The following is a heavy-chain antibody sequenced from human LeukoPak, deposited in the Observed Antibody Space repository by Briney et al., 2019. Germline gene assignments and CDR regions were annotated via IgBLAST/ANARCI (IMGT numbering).Heavy chain of an antibody. J-gene: IGHJ4*02. Sequence: GGSLRLSCAASGFTVSSNYMSWVRQAPGKGLEWVSSISSSSSYIYYADSVKGRFTISRDNAKNSLYLQMNSLRAEDTAVYYCASQSGWYDYWGQGTLVTVSS. V-gene: IGHV3-21*01. CDR3: ASQSGWYDY. D-gene: IGHD6-19*01. CDR1: GFTVSSNY. CDR2: ISSSSSYI.